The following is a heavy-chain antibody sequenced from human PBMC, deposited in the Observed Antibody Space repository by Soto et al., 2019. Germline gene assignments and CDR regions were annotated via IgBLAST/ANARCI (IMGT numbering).Heavy chain of an antibody. CDR2: MSYDGSNE. Sequence: QVQLVESGGGVVQPGRSLRLSCAASGFTFSSNAMHWVRPAPGKGLEWVAVMSYDGSNEYYADSVKGRFTISRDNSRNTLYLQMNSLIAEDTAVYYCARDSILSGTTRPPPLDYWGQGTLVTVSS. V-gene: IGHV3-30-3*01. CDR1: GFTFSSNA. D-gene: IGHD1-26*01. CDR3: ARDSILSGTTRPPPLDY. J-gene: IGHJ4*02.